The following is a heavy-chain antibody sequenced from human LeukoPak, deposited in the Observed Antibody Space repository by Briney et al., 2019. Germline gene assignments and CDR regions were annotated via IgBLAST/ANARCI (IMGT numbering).Heavy chain of an antibody. V-gene: IGHV1-18*01. CDR1: GYTFTSYG. Sequence: ASVKVSCKASGYTFTSYGISWVRQAPGQGLEWMGWISAYNGNTNYAQKLQGRVTMTTDTSTSTAYMELRSLRSEDTAVYYCARYSYDSSGYPFDYWGQGTLVTVSS. D-gene: IGHD3-22*01. CDR2: ISAYNGNT. CDR3: ARYSYDSSGYPFDY. J-gene: IGHJ4*02.